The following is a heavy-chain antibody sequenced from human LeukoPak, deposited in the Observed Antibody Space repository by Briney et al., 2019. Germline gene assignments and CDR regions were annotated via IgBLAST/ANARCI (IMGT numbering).Heavy chain of an antibody. J-gene: IGHJ4*02. D-gene: IGHD2-2*01. CDR1: GGSFSGYY. Sequence: PSETLSLTCAVYGGSFSGYYWSWIRQPPGKGLEWIGEINHSGSTNYNPSLKSRVTMSVDTSKNQFSLKLSSVTAADTAVYYCCAGEGCSSSSWDFDGWGQGTLVTFAS. CDR2: INHSGST. V-gene: IGHV4-34*01. CDR3: CAGEGCSSSSWDFDG.